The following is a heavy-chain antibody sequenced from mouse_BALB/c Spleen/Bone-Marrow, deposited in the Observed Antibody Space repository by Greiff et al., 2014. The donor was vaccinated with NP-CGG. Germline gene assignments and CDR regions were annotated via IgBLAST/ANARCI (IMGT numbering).Heavy chain of an antibody. J-gene: IGHJ2*01. CDR2: IYPGDGDT. V-gene: IGHV1-87*01. Sequence: QVQLQQSGAELARPGASVKLSCKASGYTFTSYWMQWVKQRPGQGLEWIGAIYPGDGDTRYTQKFKGKATLTADKSSSTAYMQPSSLASEDSAVYYCARGFPFDYWGQGTTLTVSS. CDR1: GYTFTSYW. CDR3: ARGFPFDY.